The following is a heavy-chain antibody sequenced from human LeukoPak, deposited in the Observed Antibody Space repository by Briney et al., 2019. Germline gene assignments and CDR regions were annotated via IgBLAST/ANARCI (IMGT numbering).Heavy chain of an antibody. J-gene: IGHJ5*02. D-gene: IGHD6-13*01. CDR3: AREPSYSSWYTTCDH. Sequence: PGGSLRLSCAASAFTFSSYSMNWVRQAPGKGLEWVSSISSSGSYIYYADSVKGRFTISRDNAKKSLYLQMNSLRAEDTAVYYCAREPSYSSWYTTCDHWGQGILVTVSS. V-gene: IGHV3-21*01. CDR1: AFTFSSYS. CDR2: ISSSGSYI.